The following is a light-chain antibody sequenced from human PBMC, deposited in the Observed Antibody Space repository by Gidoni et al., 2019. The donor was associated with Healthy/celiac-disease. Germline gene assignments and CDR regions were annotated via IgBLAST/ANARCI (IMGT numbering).Light chain of an antibody. Sequence: QSALTQPTSASGSPGQSVTISCTGTSRDVGGYNYVSWYQQTPGKAPKLMIYEVSKRPPGVPDRFSGSKSGNTASLTVSGLQAEDEADYYGSSYAGSKGVFGGGTKLTVL. J-gene: IGLJ2*01. V-gene: IGLV2-8*01. CDR1: SRDVGGYNY. CDR3: SSYAGSKGV. CDR2: EVS.